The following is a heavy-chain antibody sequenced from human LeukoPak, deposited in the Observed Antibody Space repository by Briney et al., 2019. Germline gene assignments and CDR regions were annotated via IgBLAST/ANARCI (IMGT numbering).Heavy chain of an antibody. CDR1: GFTFSSYA. CDR2: ISGSGGST. D-gene: IGHD2-2*01. CDR3: AKEAGRGYFEDIVVVPAAVDGFDY. V-gene: IGHV3-23*01. Sequence: GGSLRLSCAASGFTFSSYAMSWVRQAPGKGLEWASAISGSGGSTYYADSVKGRFTISRDNSKNTLYLQMNSLRAEDTAVYYCAKEAGRGYFEDIVVVPAAVDGFDYWGQGTLVTVSS. J-gene: IGHJ4*02.